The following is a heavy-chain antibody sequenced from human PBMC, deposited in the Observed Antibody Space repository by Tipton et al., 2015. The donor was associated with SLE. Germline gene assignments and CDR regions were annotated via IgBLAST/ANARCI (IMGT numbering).Heavy chain of an antibody. CDR2: INHSGST. CDR3: ARTYLGRNDFDI. CDR1: GGSFSGYY. Sequence: TLSLTCAVYGGSFSGYYWSWIRQPPGKGLEWIGEINHSGSTNYNPSLKSRVTISADTSKNQFSLKLSSVTAADTAVYYCARTYLGRNDFDIWGQGTMVTVSS. V-gene: IGHV4-34*01. D-gene: IGHD7-27*01. J-gene: IGHJ3*02.